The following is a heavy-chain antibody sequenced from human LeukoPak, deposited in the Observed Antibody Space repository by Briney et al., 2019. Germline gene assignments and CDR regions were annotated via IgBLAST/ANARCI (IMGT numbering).Heavy chain of an antibody. CDR2: ISYDGSNK. CDR3: ASLWFGEQSYGMDV. V-gene: IGHV3-30*01. CDR1: GFTFSSYA. J-gene: IGHJ6*02. D-gene: IGHD3-10*01. Sequence: GGSLRLSCAASGFTFSSYAMSWVRQAPGKGLEWVAVISYDGSNKYYADSVKGRFTISRDNSKNTLYLQMNSLRAEDTAVYYCASLWFGEQSYGMDVWGQGTTVTVSS.